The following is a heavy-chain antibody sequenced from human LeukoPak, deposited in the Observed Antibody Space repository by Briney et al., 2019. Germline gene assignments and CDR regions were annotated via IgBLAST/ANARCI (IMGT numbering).Heavy chain of an antibody. V-gene: IGHV4-4*07. D-gene: IGHD3-9*01. CDR3: AREGYDVLSTYPYYYMDV. CDR1: GGSISNFY. J-gene: IGHJ6*03. Sequence: SETLSLTCTVSGGSISNFYWNWIRQPAGKGLEWIGRIYSGVTTIYNPALKSRVTMTVDTSKSQFSLKLSSVTAADTAVYYCAREGYDVLSTYPYYYMDVWDKGTTVTVSS. CDR2: IYSGVTT.